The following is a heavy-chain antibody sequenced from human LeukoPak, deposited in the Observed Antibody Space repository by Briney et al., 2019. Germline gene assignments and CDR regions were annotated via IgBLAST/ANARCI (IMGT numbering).Heavy chain of an antibody. CDR2: IGSSGSPT. CDR1: GFPFSSYW. D-gene: IGHD3-22*01. Sequence: GGSLRLSCVASGFPFSSYWMNWVSQAPGKGLEWISYIGSSGSPTHYADSVGGRFTISRDNAKNSLYLQMNSLRDEDTAVYFCARRPYSDTSGRLSDVWGQGTTVTVSS. J-gene: IGHJ6*02. CDR3: ARRPYSDTSGRLSDV. V-gene: IGHV3-48*02.